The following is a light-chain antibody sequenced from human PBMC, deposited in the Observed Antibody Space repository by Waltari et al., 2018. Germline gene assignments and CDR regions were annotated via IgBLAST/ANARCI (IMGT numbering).Light chain of an antibody. V-gene: IGKV3D-15*01. CDR2: DAS. CDR1: QSSSRH. J-gene: IGKJ4*01. CDR3: QQYNNWPPLT. Sequence: CRASQSSSRHVAWYHQKSGQAPRLLIFDASARATGIPARFSGSGSGTEFTLTISSLQSEDVGVYYCQQYNNWPPLTFGGGTKVEIK.